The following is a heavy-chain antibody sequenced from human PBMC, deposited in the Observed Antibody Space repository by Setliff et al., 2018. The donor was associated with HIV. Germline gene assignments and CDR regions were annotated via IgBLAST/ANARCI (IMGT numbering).Heavy chain of an antibody. CDR3: ARRSGWSLDY. Sequence: ETLSLTCAVYGGSFSGYYWSWIRQPPGKGLEWIGEIIHSGSTNYNPSLKSRVTISVDTSKNQFSLKLSSVTAAGTAVYYCARRSGWSLDYWGQGTLVTVSS. V-gene: IGHV4-34*12. J-gene: IGHJ4*02. D-gene: IGHD6-19*01. CDR2: IIHSGST. CDR1: GGSFSGYY.